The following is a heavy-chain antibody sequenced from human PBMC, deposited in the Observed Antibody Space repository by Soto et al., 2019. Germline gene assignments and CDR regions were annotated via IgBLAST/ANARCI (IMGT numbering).Heavy chain of an antibody. CDR3: ARVIAARPVGYYYYMDV. CDR2: INHSGST. D-gene: IGHD6-6*01. CDR1: GGSFSGYY. Sequence: PSETLSLTCAVYGGSFSGYYWSWIRQPPGKGLEWIGEINHSGSTNYNPSIKSRVTITVDTSKNQFSLKLSSVTAADTAVYYCARVIAARPVGYYYYMDVWGKGTTVTVSS. V-gene: IGHV4-34*01. J-gene: IGHJ6*03.